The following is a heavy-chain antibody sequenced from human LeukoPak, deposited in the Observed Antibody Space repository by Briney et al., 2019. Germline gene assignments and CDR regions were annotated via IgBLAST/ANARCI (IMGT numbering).Heavy chain of an antibody. CDR1: GFTFSSYG. J-gene: IGHJ4*02. D-gene: IGHD6-6*01. Sequence: GGSLRLSCAASGFTFSSYGMHWARQAPGKGLEWVAVIWYDGSNKYYADSVKGRFTISRDNSKNTLYLQMNSLRAEDTAVYYCARDLVAAREVGDFDYWGQGTLVTVPS. CDR3: ARDLVAAREVGDFDY. V-gene: IGHV3-33*01. CDR2: IWYDGSNK.